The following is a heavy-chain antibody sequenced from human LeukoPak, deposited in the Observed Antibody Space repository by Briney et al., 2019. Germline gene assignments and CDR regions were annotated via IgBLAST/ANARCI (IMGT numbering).Heavy chain of an antibody. V-gene: IGHV1-18*01. Sequence: ASVKVSCKASGYTFTSYGISWVRQAPGQGLEWMGWISAHNGNTNYAQKLQGRVTMTTDTSTSTAYMELRSLRSDDTAVYYCARVGSERVWSYYYYYGMDVWGQGTTVTVSS. CDR1: GYTFTSYG. CDR3: ARVGSERVWSYYYYYGMDV. CDR2: ISAHNGNT. D-gene: IGHD1-1*01. J-gene: IGHJ6*02.